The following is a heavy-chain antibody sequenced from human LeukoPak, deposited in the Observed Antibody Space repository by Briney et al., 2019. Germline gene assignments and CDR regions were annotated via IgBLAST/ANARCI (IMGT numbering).Heavy chain of an antibody. CDR1: GYTFTGYY. CDR2: IYPYSGDT. D-gene: IGHD6-6*01. V-gene: IGHV1-2*02. CDR3: ARDRNSGSSLDI. J-gene: IGHJ3*02. Sequence: ASVKVSCKASGYTFTGYYIHWVRQAPGQGLEWMGWIYPYSGDTNYAQNFQGRVTMSRDTSISTAYMELSSLKSDDTAVYYCARDRNSGSSLDIWGQGTMLTVSS.